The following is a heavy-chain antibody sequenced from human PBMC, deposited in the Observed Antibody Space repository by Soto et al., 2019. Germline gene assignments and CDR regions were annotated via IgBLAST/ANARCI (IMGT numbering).Heavy chain of an antibody. CDR1: GFTFNIYA. V-gene: IGHV3-30-3*01. Sequence: GGSLRLSCAASGFTFNIYALHWVGQAPGKGLEWVAVISFDGTKKYYSDSVKGRFTISRDNLKNTLYLQMNNLRVEDAALYFYAREDDYGYRYINYGLDVWGQGTTVTVSS. D-gene: IGHD4-17*01. CDR3: AREDDYGYRYINYGLDV. J-gene: IGHJ6*02. CDR2: ISFDGTKK.